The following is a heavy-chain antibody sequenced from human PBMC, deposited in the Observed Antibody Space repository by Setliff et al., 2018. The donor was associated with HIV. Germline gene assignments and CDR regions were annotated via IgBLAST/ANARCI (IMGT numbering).Heavy chain of an antibody. D-gene: IGHD2-21*01. CDR2: IYYSGST. J-gene: IGHJ5*02. Sequence: PSETLSLTCTVSGGSISSYYWSWIRQPPGKGLEWIGYIYYSGSTNYNPSLKSRVTISVDTSKNQFSLKLSSVTAADTAVYYCARLFIPTYFDPWGQGTLVTVSS. CDR3: ARLFIPTYFDP. V-gene: IGHV4-59*12. CDR1: GGSISSYY.